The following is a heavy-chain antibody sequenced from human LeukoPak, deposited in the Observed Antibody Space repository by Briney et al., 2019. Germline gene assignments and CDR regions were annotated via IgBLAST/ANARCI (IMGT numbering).Heavy chain of an antibody. V-gene: IGHV3-23*01. Sequence: GGSLRLSCAASGFTFSSYAMSWVRQAPGKGLEWVSAISGSGGSTYYADSVKGRFTISRDNSKNTLYLQMNSLRAEDTAVYYCAKDCARIAAAGKGPHFDYWGQGTLVTVSS. CDR3: AKDCARIAAAGKGPHFDY. CDR1: GFTFSSYA. CDR2: ISGSGGST. J-gene: IGHJ4*02. D-gene: IGHD6-13*01.